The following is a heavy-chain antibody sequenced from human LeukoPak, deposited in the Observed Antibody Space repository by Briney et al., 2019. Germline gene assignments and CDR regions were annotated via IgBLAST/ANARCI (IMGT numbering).Heavy chain of an antibody. V-gene: IGHV4-34*01. J-gene: IGHJ4*02. Sequence: KPSETLSLTCAVYGGSFSGYYWSWIRQPPGKGLEWIGEINHSGSTNYNPSLKSRVTISVDTPKNQFSLKLSSVTAADTAVYYCARTPRPLFDYWGQGTLVTVSS. D-gene: IGHD6-6*01. CDR3: ARTPRPLFDY. CDR1: GGSFSGYY. CDR2: INHSGST.